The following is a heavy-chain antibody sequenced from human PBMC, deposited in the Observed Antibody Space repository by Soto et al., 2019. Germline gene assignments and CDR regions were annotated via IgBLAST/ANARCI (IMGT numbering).Heavy chain of an antibody. CDR2: IWYDGSNK. Sequence: PGGSLRLSCAASGFTFSSYGRHWVRQAPGKGLEWVAVIWYDGSNKYYADSVKGRFTISRDNSKNTLYLQMNSLRAEDTAVYYCARDFRPTQYGMDVWGQGTTVTVSS. J-gene: IGHJ6*02. CDR1: GFTFSSYG. V-gene: IGHV3-33*01. CDR3: ARDFRPTQYGMDV.